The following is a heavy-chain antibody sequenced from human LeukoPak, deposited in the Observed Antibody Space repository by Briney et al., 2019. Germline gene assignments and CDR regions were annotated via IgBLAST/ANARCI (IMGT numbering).Heavy chain of an antibody. J-gene: IGHJ5*02. CDR3: ARGPRGSGSRRFNWFDP. Sequence: ASVKVSCKASGYTFTSYDINWVRQATGQGLEWMGWMNPNSGNTGYAQKFQGRVTMTRDTSTSTVYMELSSLRSEDTAVYYCARGPRGSGSRRFNWFDPWGQGTLVTVSS. CDR1: GYTFTSYD. CDR2: MNPNSGNT. D-gene: IGHD3-10*01. V-gene: IGHV1-8*01.